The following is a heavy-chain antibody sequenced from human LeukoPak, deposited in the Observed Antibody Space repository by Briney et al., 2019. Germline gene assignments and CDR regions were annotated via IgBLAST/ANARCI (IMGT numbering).Heavy chain of an antibody. V-gene: IGHV3-48*02. Sequence: GGSLRLSCTASGFTFSSYSMNWVRQAPGKGLEWVSYISSSSSTIYYADSVKGRFTISRDNAKNSLYLQMNSLRDEDTAVYYCARDVPTQMGVWRDAFDIWGQGTMVTVSS. CDR3: ARDVPTQMGVWRDAFDI. J-gene: IGHJ3*02. D-gene: IGHD3-16*01. CDR1: GFTFSSYS. CDR2: ISSSSSTI.